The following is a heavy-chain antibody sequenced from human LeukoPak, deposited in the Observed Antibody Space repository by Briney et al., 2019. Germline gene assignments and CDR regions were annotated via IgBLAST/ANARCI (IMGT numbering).Heavy chain of an antibody. CDR2: IDASGGTT. CDR1: GFTFRNYG. J-gene: IGHJ4*02. Sequence: PGGSLRLSCAASGFTFRNYGMAWVRQAPGKGLEWVSTIDASGGTTYYTDSVKGRFSISRQNSNNALHLQMSSLRAEDTAVYYCARGCCGGGGPLDSWGQGTLVTVSS. CDR3: ARGCCGGGGPLDS. V-gene: IGHV3-23*01. D-gene: IGHD2-21*01.